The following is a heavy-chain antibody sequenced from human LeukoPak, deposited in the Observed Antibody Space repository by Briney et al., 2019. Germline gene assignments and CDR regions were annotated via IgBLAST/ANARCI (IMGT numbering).Heavy chain of an antibody. CDR1: GGYISSGDYY. CDR2: IYYSGST. D-gene: IGHD1-14*01. CDR3: ARGRTENEY. Sequence: SDTLSLTYTVSGGYISSGDYYWSWIRKPPGKVPEWTGYIYYSGSTYYHSSLTSRVTISVYTSKNQLSLTLSSVTAADTAVYYCARGRTENEYCGQGALVTVSS. V-gene: IGHV4-30-4*02. J-gene: IGHJ4*02.